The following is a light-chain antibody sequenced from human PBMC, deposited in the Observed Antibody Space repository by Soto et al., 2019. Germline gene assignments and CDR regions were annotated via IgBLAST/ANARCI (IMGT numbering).Light chain of an antibody. Sequence: DIVMTQSPLSLPVTPGEPASISCRSSQSLLHSNGYNYLDWYLQKPGQSPQLLIYLGSNRASGVPDRFSGSGSGTDFTLKISRVEAEDVGVYYCPQALQTPQTFGQGTKLEIK. CDR2: LGS. V-gene: IGKV2-28*01. CDR3: PQALQTPQT. J-gene: IGKJ2*01. CDR1: QSLLHSNGYNY.